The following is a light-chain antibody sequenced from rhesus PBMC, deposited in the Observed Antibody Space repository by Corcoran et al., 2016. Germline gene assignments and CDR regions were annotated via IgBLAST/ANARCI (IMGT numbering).Light chain of an antibody. CDR3: QQQNSTPYA. V-gene: IGKV1-18*01. J-gene: IGKJ2*01. CDR2: AAS. Sequence: DIQMTQSPSSLSASVGDRVTITRQASQFISYWLAWFQQKPGKAPKFLISAASRLQSGVPSRFSGRGFGTELTLTINSLQPEDFATYYYQQQNSTPYAFGQGTKVEIK. CDR1: QFISYW.